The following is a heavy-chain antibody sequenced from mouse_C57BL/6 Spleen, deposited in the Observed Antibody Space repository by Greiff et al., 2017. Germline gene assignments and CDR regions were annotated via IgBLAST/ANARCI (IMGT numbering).Heavy chain of an antibody. CDR3: AARGGGTTDFDY. J-gene: IGHJ2*01. Sequence: VQLQQSGPELVKPGASVKISCKASGYSFTDYNMNWVKQSTGKSLEWIGVINPNYGTTNYNQKFKGKATLTVDKSSSTAYMQLNSLTSEDSAVYYCAARGGGTTDFDYWGHGTTLTVSS. D-gene: IGHD1-1*01. CDR2: INPNYGTT. V-gene: IGHV1-39*01. CDR1: GYSFTDYN.